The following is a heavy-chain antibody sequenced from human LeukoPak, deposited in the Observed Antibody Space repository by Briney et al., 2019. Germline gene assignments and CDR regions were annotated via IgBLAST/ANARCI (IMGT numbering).Heavy chain of an antibody. Sequence: PGRSLRLSCAASGFTFDDYAMHWVRQAPGKGLEWVSGISWNSGSIGYADSVKGRFTISRDNAKNSLYLQMDNLRTEDTAVYYCAKRSAFNYGYFDFWGQGTLVTVSS. CDR3: AKRSAFNYGYFDF. CDR2: ISWNSGSI. J-gene: IGHJ4*02. V-gene: IGHV3-9*01. D-gene: IGHD5-24*01. CDR1: GFTFDDYA.